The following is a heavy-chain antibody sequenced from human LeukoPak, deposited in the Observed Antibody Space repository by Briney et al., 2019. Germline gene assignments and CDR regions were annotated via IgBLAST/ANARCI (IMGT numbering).Heavy chain of an antibody. CDR1: GFTFSSYA. V-gene: IGHV3-30-3*01. CDR2: ISYDGSNK. J-gene: IGHJ4*02. D-gene: IGHD5-18*01. CDR3: ARGKAAMVKGLDY. Sequence: PGGSLRLSCAASGFTFSSYAMHWVRQAPGKGLEWVAVISYDGSNKYYADSVKGRFTISRDNSKNTLYLQMNSLRAEDTAVYYCARGKAAMVKGLDYWGQGTLVTVSS.